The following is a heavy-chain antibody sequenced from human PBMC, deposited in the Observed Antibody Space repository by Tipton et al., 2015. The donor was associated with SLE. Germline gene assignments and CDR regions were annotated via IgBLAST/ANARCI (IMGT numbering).Heavy chain of an antibody. D-gene: IGHD6-13*01. J-gene: IGHJ4*02. CDR2: ISYSGST. V-gene: IGHV4-59*12. CDR3: ARLFIAAAGTFDY. CDR1: GGSISSYY. Sequence: TLSLTCTVSGGSISSYYWSWLRQPPGKGLEWIGYISYSGSTNYNPSLTSRVTISVDTSKNQFSLKLSSVTAADTAVYYCARLFIAAAGTFDYWGQGTLVTVSS.